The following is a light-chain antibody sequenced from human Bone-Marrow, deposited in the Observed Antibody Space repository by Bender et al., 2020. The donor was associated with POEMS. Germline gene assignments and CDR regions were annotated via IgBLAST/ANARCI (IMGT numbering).Light chain of an antibody. CDR2: DVT. J-gene: IGLJ2*01. V-gene: IGLV2-14*01. Sequence: QSALTQPASVSGSPGQSITISCTGARSDIGLYNYVSWYQQRPGKAPKLMIYDVTYRPAGDSNRFSGSKSGNPASLPISGHQPSDEADYYCASYTSRSRLVCGGGTKVAVL. CDR3: ASYTSRSRLV. CDR1: RSDIGLYNY.